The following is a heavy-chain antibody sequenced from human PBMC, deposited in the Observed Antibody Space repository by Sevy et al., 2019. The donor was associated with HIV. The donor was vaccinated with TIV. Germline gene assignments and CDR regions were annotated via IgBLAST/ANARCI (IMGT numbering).Heavy chain of an antibody. D-gene: IGHD7-27*01. CDR3: ATEGTGEQRAGFDF. CDR1: GFTFNKYD. Sequence: GGSLRLSCAASGFTFNKYDMHWVRQPTGKGLEWLSGSGVRGDTHYPGAVKGRFTISRENAKNSLYLQMDDLRAGDTAVYYCATEGTGEQRAGFDFWGQGTLVTVSS. CDR2: SGVRGDT. V-gene: IGHV3-13*01. J-gene: IGHJ4*02.